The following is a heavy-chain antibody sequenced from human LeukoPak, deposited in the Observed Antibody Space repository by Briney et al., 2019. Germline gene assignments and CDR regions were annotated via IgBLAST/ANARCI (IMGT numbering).Heavy chain of an antibody. CDR2: IYYSGST. V-gene: IGHV4-39*01. CDR3: ARRRGHNFDY. CDR1: GGSISSSSYY. Sequence: PSETLSLTCTVSGGSISSSSYYWGWIRQPPGKGLEWIGNIYYSGSTYYNPSLKSRVTISVDTSKNQFSLKLSSVTAADTAVYYCARRRGHNFDYWGQGTLVTVSS. J-gene: IGHJ4*02. D-gene: IGHD5-18*01.